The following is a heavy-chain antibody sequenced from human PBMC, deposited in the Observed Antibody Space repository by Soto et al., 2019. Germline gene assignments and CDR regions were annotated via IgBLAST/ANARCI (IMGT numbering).Heavy chain of an antibody. J-gene: IGHJ3*02. CDR1: GFTFTASA. D-gene: IGHD3-22*01. V-gene: IGHV1-58*01. CDR3: AVLGYYDSSGYPMAFDI. Sequence: GASVKVSCKASGFTFTASAVQWVRQARGQRLEWMGWIVVGSGKTNYAENFRERVTITRDTSTSTAYMELTSLRSEDTAVYYCAVLGYYDSSGYPMAFDIWGQGTMVTVSS. CDR2: IVVGSGKT.